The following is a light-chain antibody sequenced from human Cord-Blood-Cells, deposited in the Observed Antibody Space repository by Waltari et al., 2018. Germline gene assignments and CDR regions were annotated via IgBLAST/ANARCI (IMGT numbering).Light chain of an antibody. CDR1: NIGSKS. CDR2: YDS. CDR3: QVWDSSSDWV. V-gene: IGLV3-21*04. Sequence: SYVLTQPPSVSVAPGKTARITCGGNNIGSKSVHWYQQKPGQAPVLVIYYDSDRPSGIPERFSGSNSGNTATLTISRVEAWDEADYYCQVWDSSSDWVFGGGTKLTVL. J-gene: IGLJ3*02.